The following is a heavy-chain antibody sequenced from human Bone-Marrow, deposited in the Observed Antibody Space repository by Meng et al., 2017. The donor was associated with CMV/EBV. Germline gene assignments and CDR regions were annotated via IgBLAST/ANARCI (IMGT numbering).Heavy chain of an antibody. D-gene: IGHD3-10*01. CDR3: TKDLRPGGADV. Sequence: GGSLRLSCTVSPFTFHKYAIHWVRQAPGKGLEWVSGFSLDSDRIDYADSVKGRFTVSRDSAKGSLYLQMNSLRVEDTALYYCTKDLRPGGADVWGQGLTVTVSS. V-gene: IGHV3-9*01. J-gene: IGHJ6*02. CDR2: FSLDSDRI. CDR1: PFTFHKYA.